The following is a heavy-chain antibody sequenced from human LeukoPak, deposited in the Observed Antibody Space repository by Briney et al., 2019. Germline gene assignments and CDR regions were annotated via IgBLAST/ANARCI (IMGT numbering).Heavy chain of an antibody. J-gene: IGHJ4*02. CDR2: ISGSGGST. V-gene: IGHV3-23*01. CDR1: GFTFSSYA. D-gene: IGHD3-22*01. CDR3: AKVLTTLYYYDSSGYLSLGDY. Sequence: PGGSLRLSCAASGFTFSSYAMSWVRQAPGKGLEWVSAISGSGGSTYYADSVKGRFTISRDNSKNTLYLQMNSLRAEDTAVYYCAKVLTTLYYYDSSGYLSLGDYWGQGTLVTVSS.